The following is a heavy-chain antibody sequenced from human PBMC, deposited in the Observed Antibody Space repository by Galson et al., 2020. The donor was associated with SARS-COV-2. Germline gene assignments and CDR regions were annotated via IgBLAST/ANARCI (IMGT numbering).Heavy chain of an antibody. CDR3: ATSSVLVSSGYDSNYYYYYGMDV. D-gene: IGHD5-12*01. CDR2: FDPEDGET. CDR1: GYTLTELS. Sequence: ASVKVSCKVSGYTLTELSMHWVRQAPGKGLAWMGGFDPEDGETIYAQKFQGRVTMTEDTSTDTAYMELSSLRSEDTAVYYCATSSVLVSSGYDSNYYYYYGMDVWGQGTTVTVSS. V-gene: IGHV1-24*01. J-gene: IGHJ6*02.